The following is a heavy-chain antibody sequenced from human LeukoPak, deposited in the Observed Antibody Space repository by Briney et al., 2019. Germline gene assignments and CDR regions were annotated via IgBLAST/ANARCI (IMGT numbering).Heavy chain of an antibody. CDR2: INHSGST. J-gene: IGHJ6*02. V-gene: IGHV4-34*01. CDR3: ARGRSAVVVAATIRFHYYGMDV. CDR1: GGSFSGYY. D-gene: IGHD2-15*01. Sequence: SETLSLTCAVYGGSFSGYYWSWIRQPPGKGLEWIGEINHSGSTNYNPSLKSRVTISVDTSKNQFSLKLSSVTAADTAVYYCARGRSAVVVAATIRFHYYGMDVWGQGTTVTVPS.